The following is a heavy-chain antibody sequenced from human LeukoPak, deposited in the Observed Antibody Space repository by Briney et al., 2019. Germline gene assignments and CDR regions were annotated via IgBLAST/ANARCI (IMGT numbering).Heavy chain of an antibody. J-gene: IGHJ1*01. V-gene: IGHV3-15*05. CDR3: TPLTYHYDSSGYYYVGYFQH. D-gene: IGHD3-22*01. CDR1: GLAFNNAW. Sequence: KPGGSLRLSCAASGLAFNNAWMTWVRQAPGKGLEWVGHIKSKTDGGTTDYAAPVQGRFTISRDDSKNTLYLQMNSVKTEDTAVYYCTPLTYHYDSSGYYYVGYFQHWGQGTLVTVSS. CDR2: IKSKTDGGTT.